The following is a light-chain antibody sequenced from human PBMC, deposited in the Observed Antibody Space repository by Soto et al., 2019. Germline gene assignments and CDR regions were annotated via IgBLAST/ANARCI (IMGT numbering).Light chain of an antibody. V-gene: IGLV2-14*01. CDR1: SSDVCGYNY. CDR3: SSYTITSTLV. CDR2: DVS. Sequence: QSALTQPASVSGSPGQSITISCTGTSSDVCGYNYVSWYQQHPGKAPKVMIYDVSNRPSGVSNRFSGSKSGNTASLTISGLQAEDEADYYCSSYTITSTLVLGGGTKVTVL. J-gene: IGLJ3*02.